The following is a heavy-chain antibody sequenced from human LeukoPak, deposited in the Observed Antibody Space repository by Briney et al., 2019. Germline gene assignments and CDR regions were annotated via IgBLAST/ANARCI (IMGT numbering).Heavy chain of an antibody. J-gene: IGHJ4*02. Sequence: PSETLSLTCAVYGGSFRGYYWSWIREPPGKGLEWIGEINHSGSTNYNPSLKSRVTISVDTSKNQFSLKLTSVTAADTAVYYCARVISSGWRQNDCWGQGTLVTVSS. CDR2: INHSGST. V-gene: IGHV4-34*01. CDR1: GGSFRGYY. CDR3: ARVISSGWRQNDC. D-gene: IGHD6-19*01.